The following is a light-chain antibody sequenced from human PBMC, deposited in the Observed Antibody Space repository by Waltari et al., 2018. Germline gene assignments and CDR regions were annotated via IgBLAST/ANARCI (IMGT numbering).Light chain of an antibody. J-gene: IGKJ1*01. CDR2: AVS. CDR3: MHSEQHPRT. Sequence: DIVMTQTPLSFSVTPGQPTSISCKSSQSLLFFDGKTYLYWFLQKPGQPPQLLIYAVSKWFSGVPDRFSGSGSGTDFTLKISRVEAEDVGAYYCMHSEQHPRTFGQGTKVEIE. CDR1: QSLLFFDGKTY. V-gene: IGKV2D-29*01.